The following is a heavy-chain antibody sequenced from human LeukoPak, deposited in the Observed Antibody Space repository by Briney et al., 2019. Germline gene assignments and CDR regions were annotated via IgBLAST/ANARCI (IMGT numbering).Heavy chain of an antibody. V-gene: IGHV5-51*01. CDR2: IYPDDSDT. J-gene: IGHJ5*02. D-gene: IGHD1-26*01. CDR1: GYSFTSYW. CDR3: AVSETVGATGWFDP. Sequence: GESLKISCKGSGYSFTSYWIGWVRQMPGKGLEWMGSIYPDDSDTRYSPSFQGQVTIPADKSISTAYLQWSSLKASDTAMYYCAVSETVGATGWFDPWGQGTLVTVSS.